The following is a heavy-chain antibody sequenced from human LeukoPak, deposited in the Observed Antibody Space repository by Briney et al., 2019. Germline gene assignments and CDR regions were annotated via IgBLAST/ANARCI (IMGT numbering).Heavy chain of an antibody. V-gene: IGHV4-59*01. CDR1: GGSISSYY. CDR3: ATNTGTVFDY. D-gene: IGHD7-27*01. Sequence: PSETLSLTCTVSGGSISSYYWSWIRQPPGKGLGWIGYVYYTGSTEYNPSLRSRVTISLEMSKRQFSLSLTSVTAADTAVYYCATNTGTVFDYWGQGALVTVSS. J-gene: IGHJ4*02. CDR2: VYYTGST.